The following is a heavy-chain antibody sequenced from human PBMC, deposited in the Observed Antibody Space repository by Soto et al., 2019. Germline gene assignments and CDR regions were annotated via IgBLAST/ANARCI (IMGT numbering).Heavy chain of an antibody. CDR1: GFTFSSYA. Sequence: EVQLLESGGGLVQPGGSLRLSCAASGFTFSSYAMSWVRQAPGKGLEWVSAISGSGGSTYYADSVKGRFTISRDNSKNTLYLQMNSLRAEDTAVYYCAKKGIGIEQQLVHEYFQHWGQGTLVSVSS. CDR2: ISGSGGST. CDR3: AKKGIGIEQQLVHEYFQH. D-gene: IGHD6-13*01. V-gene: IGHV3-23*01. J-gene: IGHJ1*01.